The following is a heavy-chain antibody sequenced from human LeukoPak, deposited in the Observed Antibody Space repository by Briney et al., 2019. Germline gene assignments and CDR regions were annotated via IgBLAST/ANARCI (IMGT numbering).Heavy chain of an antibody. V-gene: IGHV4-59*01. D-gene: IGHD3-22*01. CDR2: IYYSGST. CDR3: ARVDDRRGYFHFDY. CDR1: GGSISSYY. Sequence: SSETLSLTCTVSGGSISSYYWSWIPQPPGKGLEWIGYIYYSGSTNYNPSLKSRVTISVDTSKNQFSLKLSSVTAADTAVYYCARVDDRRGYFHFDYWGQGTLVTVSS. J-gene: IGHJ4*02.